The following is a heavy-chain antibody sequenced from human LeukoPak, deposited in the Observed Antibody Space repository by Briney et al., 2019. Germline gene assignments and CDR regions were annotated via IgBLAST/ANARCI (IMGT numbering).Heavy chain of an antibody. CDR1: GFTFSSYA. V-gene: IGHV3-9*01. CDR3: AKAKTDFWSGHYYFDY. CDR2: ISWNSGSI. J-gene: IGHJ4*02. D-gene: IGHD3-3*01. Sequence: AGGSLRLSCAASGFTFSSYAMSWVRQAPGKGLEWVSGISWNSGSIGYADSVKGRFTISRDNAKNSLYLQMNSLRAEDTALYYCAKAKTDFWSGHYYFDYWGQGTLVTVSS.